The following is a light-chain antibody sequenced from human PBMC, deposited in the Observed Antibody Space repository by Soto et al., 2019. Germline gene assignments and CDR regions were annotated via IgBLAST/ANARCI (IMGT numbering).Light chain of an antibody. V-gene: IGLV1-40*01. Sequence: QSVLTQPPSVSGAPGQRVTISCTGSSSNIGAGYDVHWYQQLPGRAPKLLIYGNTSRPSGVPDRFSGSKSGTSASLAITGLQAEDEADYYCLSFDSSLSVVLGGGTKVTVI. CDR3: LSFDSSLSVV. J-gene: IGLJ2*01. CDR2: GNT. CDR1: SSNIGAGYD.